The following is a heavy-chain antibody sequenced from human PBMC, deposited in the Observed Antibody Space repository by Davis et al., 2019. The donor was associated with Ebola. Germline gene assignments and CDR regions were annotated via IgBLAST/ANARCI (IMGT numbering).Heavy chain of an antibody. J-gene: IGHJ6*02. D-gene: IGHD2-2*01. CDR1: GYTFTSNG. CDR3: ARGCSTSGCYAAYYFGMDV. Sequence: AASVKVSCKASGYTFTSNGISWVRQAPGQGLEWMGWISGYNGDTNYAQNVQGRVTMTTDRSTNTAYMELRDLRSDDTAVYYCARGCSTSGCYAAYYFGMDVWGQGTTVAVSS. V-gene: IGHV1-18*04. CDR2: ISGYNGDT.